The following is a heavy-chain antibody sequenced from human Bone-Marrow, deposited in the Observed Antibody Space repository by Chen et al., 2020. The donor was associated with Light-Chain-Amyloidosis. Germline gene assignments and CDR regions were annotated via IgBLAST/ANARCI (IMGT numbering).Heavy chain of an antibody. CDR2: IWYDGSNA. D-gene: IGHD6-19*01. V-gene: IGHV3-33*01. J-gene: IGHJ4*02. CDR1: GFTSRSYA. Sequence: QVQLVESGGGVVQPGRSLRLSCAASGFTSRSYAMHWVRQAPGKGLEWVAVIWYDGSNAFYTDSVKGRFTISRDQSRNTLYLQMDSLRVEDTAVYYCVRARRKAVADPFDYWGQGTLVTV. CDR3: VRARRKAVADPFDY.